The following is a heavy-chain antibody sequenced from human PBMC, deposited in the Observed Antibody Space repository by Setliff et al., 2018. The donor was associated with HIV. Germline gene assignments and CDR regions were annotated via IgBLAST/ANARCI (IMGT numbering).Heavy chain of an antibody. CDR3: ARVWMATVSSDY. D-gene: IGHD3-3*01. J-gene: IGHJ4*02. V-gene: IGHV3-30*04. CDR1: GFTLSSYI. Sequence: PGGSLRLSCAASGFTLSSYIMHWVRQAPGKGLEWVTLISYDGSDKYYADSVKGRFTISRDNSKNTLYLQMNSLTTEDTALYYCARVWMATVSSDYWGQGSLVTVSS. CDR2: ISYDGSDK.